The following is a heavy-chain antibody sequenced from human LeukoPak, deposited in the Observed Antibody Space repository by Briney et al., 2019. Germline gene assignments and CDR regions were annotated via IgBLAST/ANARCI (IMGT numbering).Heavy chain of an antibody. CDR1: GYSFSSYW. J-gene: IGHJ4*02. V-gene: IGHV5-51*01. CDR2: IYPGDSDT. CDR3: ARLWGGSQPSDY. D-gene: IGHD1-26*01. Sequence: GESLKISCQGSGYSFSSYWIGWVRQMPGKGLEWMGIIYPGDSDTTYSPPLQGQVTFSADKSISTAYLQWSSLKASDTAMYYCARLWGGSQPSDYWGQGTLVTVSS.